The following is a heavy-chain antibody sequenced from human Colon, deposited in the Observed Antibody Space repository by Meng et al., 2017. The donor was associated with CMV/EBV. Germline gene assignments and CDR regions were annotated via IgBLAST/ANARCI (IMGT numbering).Heavy chain of an antibody. D-gene: IGHD2-2*01. Sequence: SGPTLVTPTQTFTLTCTFSGFSLSTSGVGVGWIRQPPGKALEWLALIYWNDDKRYSPSLKSRLTITKDTSKNQVVLTMTNMDPVDTATYYCAHRQGYCSSTSCYWNWFDPWGQGTLVTVSS. CDR3: AHRQGYCSSTSCYWNWFDP. CDR1: GFSLSTSGVG. CDR2: IYWNDDK. V-gene: IGHV2-5*01. J-gene: IGHJ5*02.